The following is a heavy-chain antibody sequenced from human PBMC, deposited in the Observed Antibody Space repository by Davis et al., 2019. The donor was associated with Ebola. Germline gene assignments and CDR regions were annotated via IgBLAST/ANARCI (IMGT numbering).Heavy chain of an antibody. V-gene: IGHV3-21*01. CDR1: GFTFSNYR. Sequence: GGSLRLSCAASGFTFSNYRMNWVRQAPGKGLEWVSSISGSSDYIYYADSVKGRFTISRDNSKNTLYLQMNSLRAEDTAVYYCARAQADTAMVTFDYWGQGTLVTVSS. J-gene: IGHJ4*02. CDR2: ISGSSDYI. CDR3: ARAQADTAMVTFDY. D-gene: IGHD5-18*01.